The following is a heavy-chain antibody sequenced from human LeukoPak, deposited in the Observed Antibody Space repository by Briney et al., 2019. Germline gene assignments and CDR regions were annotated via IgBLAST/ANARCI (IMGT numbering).Heavy chain of an antibody. CDR1: GFTFGNYG. Sequence: GGSLRLSCAASGFTFGNYGMSWVRHAPGKGLEWVANIKQDGSEKYYVDSVKGRFTISRDNAKNSLYLQMNSLRAEDTAVYYCARNTKVQFYYYYMDVWGKGTTVTISS. J-gene: IGHJ6*03. CDR2: IKQDGSEK. CDR3: ARNTKVQFYYYYMDV. V-gene: IGHV3-7*01.